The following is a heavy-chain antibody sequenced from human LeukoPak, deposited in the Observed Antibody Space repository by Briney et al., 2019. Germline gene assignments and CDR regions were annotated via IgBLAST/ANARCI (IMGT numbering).Heavy chain of an antibody. CDR1: GYTFMSHG. CDR3: AKGRRVDADDHFDY. J-gene: IGHJ4*02. D-gene: IGHD1-1*01. Sequence: GASVKVSCKASGYTFMSHGLHWLRQAPGQGLEWMGWSGVYNGNTEYAQKFQGRVTMTTDTTTSTAYMELRTLIADDTAVYYCAKGRRVDADDHFDYWGQGTLVTVSS. CDR2: SGVYNGNT. V-gene: IGHV1-18*01.